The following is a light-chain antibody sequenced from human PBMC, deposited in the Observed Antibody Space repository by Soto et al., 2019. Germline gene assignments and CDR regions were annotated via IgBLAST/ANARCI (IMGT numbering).Light chain of an antibody. CDR1: KLGNEY. V-gene: IGLV3-1*01. CDR3: QAGDSSIAV. Sequence: SYELTQPPSVSVSPGQTASITCSGDKLGNEYVFWYQQRPGQSPVLVIYQHSMRPSGIPARFSGSTSGNTATLTISGTQTVDEADYDCQAGDSSIAVFGGGTKVTVL. J-gene: IGLJ3*02. CDR2: QHS.